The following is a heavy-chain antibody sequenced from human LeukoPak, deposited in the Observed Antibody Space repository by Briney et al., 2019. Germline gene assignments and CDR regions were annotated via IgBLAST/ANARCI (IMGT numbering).Heavy chain of an antibody. CDR1: GGSFSGCY. CDR2: INHSGST. Sequence: SETLSLTCAVYGGSFSGCYWSWIRQPPGKGLEWIGEINHSGSTNYNPSLKSRVTISVDTSKNQFSLKLSSVTAADTAVYYCARGNYETYDSSGYFDYWGQGTLVTVSS. CDR3: ARGNYETYDSSGYFDY. D-gene: IGHD3-22*01. J-gene: IGHJ4*02. V-gene: IGHV4-34*01.